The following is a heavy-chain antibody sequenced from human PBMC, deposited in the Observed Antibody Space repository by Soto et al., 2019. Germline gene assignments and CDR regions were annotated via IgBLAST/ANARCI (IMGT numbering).Heavy chain of an antibody. V-gene: IGHV4-39*01. CDR1: GDSIISSDFY. CDR2: IFYLGSS. CDR3: ARHSLALRKNNWFDP. Sequence: SETLSLTCTVSGDSIISSDFYWGWVRQPPGKGLEWIGSIFYLGSSYYNPSLKSRVTMSVDTSKNQFSLRLRSVTAADTALYFRARHSLALRKNNWFDPWGQGIMVTVSS. D-gene: IGHD3-3*02. J-gene: IGHJ5*02.